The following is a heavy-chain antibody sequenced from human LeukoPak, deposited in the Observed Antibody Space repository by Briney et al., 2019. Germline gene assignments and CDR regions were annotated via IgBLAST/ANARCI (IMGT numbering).Heavy chain of an antibody. J-gene: IGHJ4*02. D-gene: IGHD2-15*01. CDR1: GYTFTSYA. V-gene: IGHV1-3*01. CDR2: INAGNGNT. CDR3: ASCSGGSCYGGELDY. Sequence: ASVKVSCKASGYTFTSYAMHWVRQAPGQRLEWMGWINAGNGNTKYSQKFQGRVTITRDTSASTAYMELSSLRSEDTAMYYCASCSGGSCYGGELDYWGQGTLVTVSS.